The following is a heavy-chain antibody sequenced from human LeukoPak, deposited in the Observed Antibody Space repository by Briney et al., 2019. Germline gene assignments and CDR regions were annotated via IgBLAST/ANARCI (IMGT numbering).Heavy chain of an antibody. V-gene: IGHV3-11*04. CDR1: GFTFSDYY. CDR2: IIGSGATI. CDR3: ASGNVDHGEVGY. J-gene: IGHJ4*02. Sequence: PGGSLRLSCAASGFTFSDYYMIWIRQAPGKGLESVAYIIGSGATIYYADSVTGRFTISRDNAMNSLFLQMNSLRAEDTAVYYCASGNVDHGEVGYWGQGTLVTVSS. D-gene: IGHD3-10*01.